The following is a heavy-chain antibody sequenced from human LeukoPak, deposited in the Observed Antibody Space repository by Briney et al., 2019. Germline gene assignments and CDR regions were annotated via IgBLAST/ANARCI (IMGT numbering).Heavy chain of an antibody. J-gene: IGHJ4*02. V-gene: IGHV3-11*03. CDR2: ISSFSNFR. CDR3: ARPTIAAAGNFEY. D-gene: IGHD6-13*01. Sequence: GGSLRLSCAASGFTFSDYYMSCIRQAPGKGLEWVSHISSFSNFRSYADSVKGRFAISRDNAKNSLYLQVNSLRAEDTAVYYCARPTIAAAGNFEYWGQGTLVTVSS. CDR1: GFTFSDYY.